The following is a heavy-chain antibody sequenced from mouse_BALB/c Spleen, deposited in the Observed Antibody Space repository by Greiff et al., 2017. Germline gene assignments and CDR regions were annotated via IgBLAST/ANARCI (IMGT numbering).Heavy chain of an antibody. CDR2: IDPETGGT. J-gene: IGHJ3*01. V-gene: IGHV1-15*01. Sequence: VKLMESGAELVRPGASVTLSCKASGYTFTDYEMHWVKQTPVHGLEWIGAIDPETGGTAYNQKFKGKATLTADKSSSTAYMELRSLTSEDSAVYYCTRYQVFAYWGQGTLVTVSA. CDR1: GYTFTDYE. CDR3: TRYQVFAY.